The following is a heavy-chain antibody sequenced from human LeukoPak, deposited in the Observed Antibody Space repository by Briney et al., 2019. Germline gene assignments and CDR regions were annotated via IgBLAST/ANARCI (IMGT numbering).Heavy chain of an antibody. D-gene: IGHD3-22*01. CDR1: GGTFSSYA. J-gene: IGHJ4*02. CDR3: ALRDHYDSSGWRFDY. Sequence: AASVKVSCKASGGTFSSYAISWVRQAPGQGLEWMGGIIPIFGTANYAQKFQGRVTITADESTSTAYMELSSLRSEDTAVYYCALRDHYDSSGWRFDYWGQGTLVTVSS. CDR2: IIPIFGTA. V-gene: IGHV1-69*13.